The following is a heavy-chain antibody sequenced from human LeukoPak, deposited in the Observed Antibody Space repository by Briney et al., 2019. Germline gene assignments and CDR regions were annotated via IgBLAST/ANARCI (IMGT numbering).Heavy chain of an antibody. CDR2: VSGSGGST. CDR1: GFTFSSNA. Sequence: GALRLSCAASGFTFSSNAMSWVRQAPGKGLEWVSTVSGSGGSTYYADSVKGRFTISRDNSKNTLYLQMNSLRAEDTAVYYCAKDSLQYYYDTSGYYGNWFDPWGQGTLVTVSS. D-gene: IGHD3-22*01. V-gene: IGHV3-23*01. J-gene: IGHJ5*02. CDR3: AKDSLQYYYDTSGYYGNWFDP.